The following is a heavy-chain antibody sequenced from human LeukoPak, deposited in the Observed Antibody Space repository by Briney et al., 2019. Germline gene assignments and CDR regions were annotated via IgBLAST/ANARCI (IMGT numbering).Heavy chain of an antibody. V-gene: IGHV3-48*04. Sequence: PGKALRLSCAASGFTFSSYSMNWVRQAPGKGLEWVSYISSSSSTIYYADSVKGRFTISRDNAKNSLYLQMNSLRAEDTAVYYCARGTTKDYWGQGTLVTVSS. CDR3: ARGTTKDY. J-gene: IGHJ4*02. CDR1: GFTFSSYS. CDR2: ISSSSSTI. D-gene: IGHD4-17*01.